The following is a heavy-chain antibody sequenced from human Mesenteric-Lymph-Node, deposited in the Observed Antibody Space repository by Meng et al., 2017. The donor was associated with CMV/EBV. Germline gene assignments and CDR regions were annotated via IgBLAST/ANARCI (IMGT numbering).Heavy chain of an antibody. CDR2: IFYSGST. J-gene: IGHJ4*02. Sequence: GTVSGGSISSGTYYWTWIRQHPGKGLEWIGYIFYSGSTYYNPSLKSRLTISVDTSKNQFSLNLSSLTAADTAVYYCARGLRVYYFDYWGQGTLVTVSS. CDR3: ARGLRVYYFDY. CDR1: GGSISSGTYY. D-gene: IGHD5/OR15-5a*01. V-gene: IGHV4-31*03.